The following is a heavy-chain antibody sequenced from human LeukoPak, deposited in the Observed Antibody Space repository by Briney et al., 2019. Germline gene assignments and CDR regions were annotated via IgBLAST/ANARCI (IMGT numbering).Heavy chain of an antibody. Sequence: TPSETLSLTCAVYGGSFSGYYWSWIRQPPGKGLEWIGEINHSGSTNYNPSLKSRVTISVDTSRNQFSLKLSSVTAADTAVYYRARVGPIVATIDDAFDIWGQGTMVTVSS. V-gene: IGHV4-34*01. D-gene: IGHD5-12*01. J-gene: IGHJ3*02. CDR1: GGSFSGYY. CDR2: INHSGST. CDR3: ARVGPIVATIDDAFDI.